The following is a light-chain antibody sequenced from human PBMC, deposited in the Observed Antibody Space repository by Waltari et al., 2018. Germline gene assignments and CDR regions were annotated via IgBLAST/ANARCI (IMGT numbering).Light chain of an antibody. V-gene: IGLV2-14*01. CDR3: SSYTSSSTWV. J-gene: IGLJ3*02. Sequence: QSALTQPASVSGSPGQSTTISCTGTSSDFGGYNYVSWYLQHPGKAPKLMIYDVSKRPSGVSNRFSGSKSGNTASLTISGLQAEDEADYYCSSYTSSSTWVFGGGTKLTVL. CDR1: SSDFGGYNY. CDR2: DVS.